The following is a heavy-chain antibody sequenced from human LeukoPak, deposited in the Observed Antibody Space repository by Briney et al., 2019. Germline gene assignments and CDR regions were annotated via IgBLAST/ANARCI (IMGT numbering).Heavy chain of an antibody. CDR3: AKEPRYYYGSGNWFDP. CDR1: GFTFSSSA. Sequence: GGSLRLSCAASGFTFSSSAMSWVRQAPGKGLEWVSSISGSGSGGSTYYADSVKGRFTISRDNSKNTLYLQMNSLRAEDTAVYYCAKEPRYYYGSGNWFDPWGQGTLVTVSS. D-gene: IGHD3-10*01. V-gene: IGHV3-23*01. CDR2: ISGSGSGGST. J-gene: IGHJ5*02.